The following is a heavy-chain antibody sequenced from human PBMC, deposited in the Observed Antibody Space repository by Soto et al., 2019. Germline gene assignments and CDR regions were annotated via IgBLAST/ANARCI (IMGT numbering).Heavy chain of an antibody. CDR1: GFTFSDYY. CDR3: ETAPDSSAYYGMDV. J-gene: IGHJ6*02. V-gene: IGHV3-11*01. Sequence: QVQLVESGGGLVRPGGSLRLSCAASGFTFSDYYMTWIRQAPGKGLEWVSSITSGGTMYYADSVKGRFSISRDNAKKSLYLPFSRLSSEDTAVYYCETAPDSSAYYGMDVWGQGTTVTVSS. D-gene: IGHD6-19*01. CDR2: ITSGGTM.